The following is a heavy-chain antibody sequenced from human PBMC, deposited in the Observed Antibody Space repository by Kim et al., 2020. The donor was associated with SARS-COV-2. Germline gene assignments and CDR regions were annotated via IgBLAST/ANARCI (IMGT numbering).Heavy chain of an antibody. V-gene: IGHV3-11*06. D-gene: IGHD3-22*01. J-gene: IGHJ2*01. Sequence: GRFTTSRDNAKNSLYLQMNSLRAEDTAVYYCAREYYYDSSGYYSLWYFDLWGRGTLVTVSS. CDR3: AREYYYDSSGYYSLWYFDL.